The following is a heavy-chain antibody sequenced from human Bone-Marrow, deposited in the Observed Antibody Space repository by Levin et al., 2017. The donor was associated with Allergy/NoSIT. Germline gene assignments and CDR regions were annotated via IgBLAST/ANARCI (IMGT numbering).Heavy chain of an antibody. D-gene: IGHD5-18*01. J-gene: IGHJ4*02. Sequence: GGSLRLSCAASGFTFSGSAMHWVRQASGKGLEWVGRIRSKANSYATAYAASVKGRFTISRDDSKNTAYLQMNSLKTEDTAVYYCTRLFEYSYGWGYYFDYWGQGTLVTVSS. CDR3: TRLFEYSYGWGYYFDY. V-gene: IGHV3-73*01. CDR2: IRSKANSYAT. CDR1: GFTFSGSA.